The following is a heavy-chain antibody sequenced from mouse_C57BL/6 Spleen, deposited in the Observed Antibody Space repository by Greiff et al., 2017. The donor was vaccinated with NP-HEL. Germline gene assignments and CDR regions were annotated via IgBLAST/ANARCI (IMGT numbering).Heavy chain of an antibody. CDR2: IYPRSGNT. CDR3: AGYYGCSYWFAY. V-gene: IGHV1-81*01. D-gene: IGHD1-1*01. CDR1: GYTFTSYG. Sequence: VQLQQSGAELARPGASVKLSCKASGYTFTSYGISWVKQRTGQGLEWIGEIYPRSGNTYYNEKFKGKATLTTDKSSSTAYMELRSLTSEDSAVYFCAGYYGCSYWFAYWGQGTLVTVSA. J-gene: IGHJ3*01.